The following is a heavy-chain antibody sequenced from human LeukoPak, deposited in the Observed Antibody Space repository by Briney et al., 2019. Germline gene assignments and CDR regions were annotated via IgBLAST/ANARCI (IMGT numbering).Heavy chain of an antibody. V-gene: IGHV4-39*07. CDR2: IYYSGST. D-gene: IGHD3-10*01. Sequence: SETLSLTCAVSGVSISSSNSYWGWIRQPPGKGLEWIGGIYYSGSTYYNPSLKSRVTISVDTSKNQFSLKLSSVTAADTAVYYCARGHNYGSGSYSYFDYWGQGTLVTVSS. J-gene: IGHJ4*02. CDR3: ARGHNYGSGSYSYFDY. CDR1: GVSISSSNSY.